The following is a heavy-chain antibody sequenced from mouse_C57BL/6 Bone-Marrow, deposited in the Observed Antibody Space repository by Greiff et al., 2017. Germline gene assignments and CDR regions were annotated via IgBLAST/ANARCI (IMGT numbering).Heavy chain of an antibody. CDR3: ARVGTSDD. Sequence: EVQLVESGPGLVKPSQSLSFTCSVTGYSITSGYYWNWIRQLPGNKLEWMGYISYDGSNNYNPSPTIRISFSSDTSRNQYFLKLKSVTTEDTATYYCARVGTSDDWGQGTTLTGSS. J-gene: IGHJ2*01. V-gene: IGHV3-6*01. CDR1: GYSITSGYY. CDR2: ISYDGSN. D-gene: IGHD2-14*01.